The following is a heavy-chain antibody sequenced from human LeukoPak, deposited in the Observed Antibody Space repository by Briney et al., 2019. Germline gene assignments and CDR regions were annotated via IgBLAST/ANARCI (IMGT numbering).Heavy chain of an antibody. CDR3: ARDGGYSNYIEDRSRRWYDP. CDR1: GGSISSGGYY. CDR2: IYYSGST. J-gene: IGHJ5*02. D-gene: IGHD4-11*01. Sequence: SETLSLTCTVSGGSISSGGYYWSWIRQHPGKGLEWIGYIYYSGSTYYNPSLKSRITISVDTSKNQFSLKLSSVTAADTAVYYCARDGGYSNYIEDRSRRWYDPWGQGTLVTVSS. V-gene: IGHV4-31*03.